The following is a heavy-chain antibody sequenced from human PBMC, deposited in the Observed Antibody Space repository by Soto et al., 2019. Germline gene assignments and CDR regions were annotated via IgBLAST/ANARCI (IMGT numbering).Heavy chain of an antibody. CDR2: IIPIFGTA. V-gene: IGHV1-69*01. CDR1: GGTFSSYA. Sequence: QVQLVQSGAEVKKPGSSVKVSCKASGGTFSSYAISWVRQAPGQGLEWMGGIIPIFGTANYAQKFQGRVTITADESTSTAYMERSSLRSEDTAVYYCARTNYYDSSGYYYHGNWFDPWGQGTLVTVSS. J-gene: IGHJ5*02. CDR3: ARTNYYDSSGYYYHGNWFDP. D-gene: IGHD3-22*01.